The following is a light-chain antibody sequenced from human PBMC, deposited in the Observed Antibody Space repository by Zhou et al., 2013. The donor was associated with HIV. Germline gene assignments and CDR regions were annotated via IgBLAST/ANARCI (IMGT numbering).Light chain of an antibody. J-gene: IGKJ4*01. Sequence: EIVLTQSPVTLSLSPGERATLSCRASQSVRGHLAWFQHKPGQAPRLLIYDASSRATGIPARFSGSGSGTDFTLTISSLEPEDFADYYCLQRDNSAPXFGGGPRWRSN. CDR3: LQRDNSAPX. V-gene: IGKV3-11*01. CDR1: QSVRGH. CDR2: DAS.